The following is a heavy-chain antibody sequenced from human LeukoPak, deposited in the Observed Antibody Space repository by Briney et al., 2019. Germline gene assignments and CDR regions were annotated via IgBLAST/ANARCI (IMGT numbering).Heavy chain of an antibody. D-gene: IGHD5-18*01. Sequence: GESLKISCKGSGYSFTSNWIGWVRQMPGIGLEWMGIIFPGDSDTRYSPSLQGQVSISVDKSISTAYLQWSSLRASDTAMYYCVRQGYSYGSDYWGQGTLVTVSS. J-gene: IGHJ4*02. V-gene: IGHV5-51*01. CDR1: GYSFTSNW. CDR2: IFPGDSDT. CDR3: VRQGYSYGSDY.